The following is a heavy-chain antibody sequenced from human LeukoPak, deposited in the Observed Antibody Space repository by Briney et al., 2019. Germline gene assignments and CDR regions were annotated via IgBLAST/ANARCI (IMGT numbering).Heavy chain of an antibody. Sequence: PSETLSLTCTVSGGSISSYYWSWIRQPPGKGLEWIGYIYYSGSTNYNPSLKSRVTISVDTSKKQFSLKLTSVTAADTAVYYCARVRARDYYDSSGPYYYGMDVWGQGTTVTVSS. CDR3: ARVRARDYYDSSGPYYYGMDV. J-gene: IGHJ6*02. CDR2: IYYSGST. D-gene: IGHD3-22*01. V-gene: IGHV4-59*01. CDR1: GGSISSYY.